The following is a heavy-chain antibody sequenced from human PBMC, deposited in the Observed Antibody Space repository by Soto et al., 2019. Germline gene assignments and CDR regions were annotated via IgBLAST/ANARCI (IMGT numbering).Heavy chain of an antibody. D-gene: IGHD2-15*01. CDR3: ARTAPLYCSGGSCYANWFDP. Sequence: SETLSLTCAVSGYSISSSNWWGWIRQPPGKGLEWIGYIYYSGSTYYNPSLKSRVTMSVDTSKNQFSLKLSSVTAVDTAVYYCARTAPLYCSGGSCYANWFDPWGQGTLVTVSS. V-gene: IGHV4-28*01. J-gene: IGHJ5*02. CDR2: IYYSGST. CDR1: GYSISSSNW.